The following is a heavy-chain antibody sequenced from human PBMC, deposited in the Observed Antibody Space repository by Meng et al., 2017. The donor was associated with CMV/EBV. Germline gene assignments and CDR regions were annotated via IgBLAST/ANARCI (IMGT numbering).Heavy chain of an antibody. CDR3: AKVGRGYSYGPIDY. V-gene: IGHV3-30*02. CDR2: IRYDGSNK. CDR1: GFPFSSYG. D-gene: IGHD5-18*01. J-gene: IGHJ4*02. Sequence: GESLKLSCAASGFPFSSYGMHWVRQAPGKGLEWVAFIRYDGSNKYYADSVKGRFTISRDNSKNTLYLQMNSLRAEDTAVYYCAKVGRGYSYGPIDYWGQGTLVTVSS.